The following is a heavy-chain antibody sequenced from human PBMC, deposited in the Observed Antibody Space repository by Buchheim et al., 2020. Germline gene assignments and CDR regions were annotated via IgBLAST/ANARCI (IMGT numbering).Heavy chain of an antibody. CDR3: AKIESSPGWMSVAGTDY. CDR1: GFTFSSYA. V-gene: IGHV3-23*01. Sequence: EVQLLESGGGLVQPGGSLRLSCAASGFTFSSYAMSWVRPAPGKGLEWVSAISGIGGSPHYAASVKGRFTISRDNCKNTLYLQMNSLRAEDTAVYYCAKIESSPGWMSVAGTDYWGQGTL. D-gene: IGHD6-19*01. J-gene: IGHJ4*02. CDR2: ISGIGGSP.